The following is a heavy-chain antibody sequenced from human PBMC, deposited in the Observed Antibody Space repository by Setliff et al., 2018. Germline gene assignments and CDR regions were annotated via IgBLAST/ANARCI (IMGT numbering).Heavy chain of an antibody. CDR1: GYTFTNYA. Sequence: ASVKVSCKASGYTFTNYAIHWVRQAPGQRLEWMRWINAGNGNTKYSQKFQGRVTITRDTSASTAYMELSSLRSEDTAVYYCARDTYIGDFWSGYYIQGRFDPWGQGTLVTVSS. CDR3: ARDTYIGDFWSGYYIQGRFDP. CDR2: INAGNGNT. V-gene: IGHV1-3*01. J-gene: IGHJ5*02. D-gene: IGHD3-3*01.